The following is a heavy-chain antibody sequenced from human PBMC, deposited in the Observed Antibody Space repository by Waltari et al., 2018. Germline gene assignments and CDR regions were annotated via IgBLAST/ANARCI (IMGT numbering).Heavy chain of an antibody. CDR2: ISGSGRSYI. D-gene: IGHD4-17*01. CDR1: GFSFSSYD. CDR3: VKDGDYNLPAYDAFDI. V-gene: IGHV3-21*01. Sequence: DVQLVESGGGLVKPGGSLRLSCAASGFSFSSYDMNWVRQAPGRGLGWVASISGSGRSYIFYTDSVKVRFTISRDNAKNSLFLQMNSLRAEDTAVYHCVKDGDYNLPAYDAFDIWGPGTMVSVSS. J-gene: IGHJ3*02.